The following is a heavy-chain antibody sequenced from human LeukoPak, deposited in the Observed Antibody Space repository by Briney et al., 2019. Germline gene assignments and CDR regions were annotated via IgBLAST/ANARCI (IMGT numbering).Heavy chain of an antibody. V-gene: IGHV4-61*08. D-gene: IGHD1-26*01. CDR3: ARHIVGATTGENWFDP. CDR2: IYYSGST. Sequence: PSETLSLTCTVSGGSISSGGYYWSWIRQHPGKGLEWIGYIYYSGSTYYNPSLKSRVTISVDTSKNQFSLKLSSVTAADTAVYYCARHIVGATTGENWFDPWGQGTLVTVSS. J-gene: IGHJ5*02. CDR1: GGSISSGGYY.